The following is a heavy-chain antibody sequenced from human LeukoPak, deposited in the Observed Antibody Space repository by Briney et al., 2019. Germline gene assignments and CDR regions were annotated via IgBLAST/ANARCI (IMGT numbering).Heavy chain of an antibody. V-gene: IGHV3-33*01. CDR3: ARPSTIFGVAPDY. J-gene: IGHJ4*02. CDR1: GFTFSSYG. CDR2: IWYDGSNK. D-gene: IGHD3-3*01. Sequence: PGRSLRLSCAASGFTFSSYGMHWVRQAPGKGLEWVAVIWYDGSNKYYADSVKGRFTLSRDNSKNTLYLQMNSLRAEDTAVYYCARPSTIFGVAPDYWGQGTLVTVSS.